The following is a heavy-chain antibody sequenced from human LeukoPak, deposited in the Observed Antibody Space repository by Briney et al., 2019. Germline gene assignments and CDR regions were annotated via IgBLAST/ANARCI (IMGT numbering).Heavy chain of an antibody. CDR2: INPNSGDT. J-gene: IGHJ4*02. Sequence: AASVKVSCKASGYTFTSYDINWVRQAPGQGLEWMGWINPNSGDTNYAQKFQGRVTMTRDMSTSTVYMELSSLRSEDTAVYYCATGEQWHKCLDYWGQGTLVTVSS. D-gene: IGHD6-19*01. CDR1: GYTFTSYD. CDR3: ATGEQWHKCLDY. V-gene: IGHV1-8*01.